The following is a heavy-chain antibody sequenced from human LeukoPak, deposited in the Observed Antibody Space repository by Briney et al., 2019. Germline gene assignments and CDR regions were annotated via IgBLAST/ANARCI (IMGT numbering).Heavy chain of an antibody. CDR3: AKHGRGNNSRDYFDY. V-gene: IGHV3-23*01. D-gene: IGHD5-12*01. CDR1: GFTFSNYA. Sequence: PGGSLRLSCAASGFTFSNYAMSWVRQAPGKGLGWVSTISGGSDRTYYTGSVKGRFTISRDHSENTLYLQMNSLRAEDTAVYHCAKHGRGNNSRDYFDYWGQGTLVTVSS. CDR2: ISGGSDRT. J-gene: IGHJ4*02.